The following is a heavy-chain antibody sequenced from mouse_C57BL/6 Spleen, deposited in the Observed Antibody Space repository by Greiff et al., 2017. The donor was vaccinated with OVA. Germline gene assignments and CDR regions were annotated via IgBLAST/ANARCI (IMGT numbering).Heavy chain of an antibody. CDR3: AREREFGYSWFAY. CDR1: GFNIKNSY. V-gene: IGHV14-3*01. J-gene: IGHJ3*01. Sequence: VQLQQSVAELVRPGASVKLFCTASGFNIKNSYMQWVKQRPEQGLEWIGRIDPANGHTKYAQMFQGKASITADTSSNTAYLQLSSQTSEDSAIYCCAREREFGYSWFAYWGKGTLVTVSA. D-gene: IGHD2-3*01. CDR2: IDPANGHT.